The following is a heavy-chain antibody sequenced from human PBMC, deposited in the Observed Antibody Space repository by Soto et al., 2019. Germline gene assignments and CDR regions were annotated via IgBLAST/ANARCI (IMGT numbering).Heavy chain of an antibody. Sequence: QVQLVQSGAEVKKPGASVKVSCKASGYTFTSYYMHWVRQAPGQGLEWMGTINPSSGSTSYAQKFQGRVTMTRDTSTSTVYMDLSSLRSEDTAVYHCARAYSGSSSPDYWGQGTLVTVSS. J-gene: IGHJ4*02. CDR2: INPSSGST. CDR1: GYTFTSYY. CDR3: ARAYSGSSSPDY. D-gene: IGHD6-6*01. V-gene: IGHV1-46*01.